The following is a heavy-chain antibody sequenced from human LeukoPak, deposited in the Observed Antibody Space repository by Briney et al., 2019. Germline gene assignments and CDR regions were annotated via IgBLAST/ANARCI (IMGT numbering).Heavy chain of an antibody. V-gene: IGHV3-30-3*01. Sequence: PGGPLRLSCAASGFTFSSYAMHWVRQAPGKGLEWVAVISYDGSNKYYADSVKGRFTISRDNSKNTLYLQMNSLRAEDTAEYYCARVPRDDGMDVWGQGTTVTVSS. CDR3: ARVPRDDGMDV. CDR1: GFTFSSYA. CDR2: ISYDGSNK. J-gene: IGHJ6*02.